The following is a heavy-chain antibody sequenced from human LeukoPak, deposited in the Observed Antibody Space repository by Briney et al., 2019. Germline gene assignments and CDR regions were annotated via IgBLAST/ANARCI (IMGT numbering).Heavy chain of an antibody. CDR2: IYYSGST. CDR3: ARDSGYGSGINYFDY. J-gene: IGHJ4*02. D-gene: IGHD3-10*01. Sequence: QTSETLSLTCTVSGGSISSGGYYWSWVRQHPGKGLEWIGYIYYSGSTYYNPSLKSRVTISVDTSKNQFSLKLSSVTAADTAVYYCARDSGYGSGINYFDYWGQGTLVTVSS. V-gene: IGHV4-31*03. CDR1: GGSISSGGYY.